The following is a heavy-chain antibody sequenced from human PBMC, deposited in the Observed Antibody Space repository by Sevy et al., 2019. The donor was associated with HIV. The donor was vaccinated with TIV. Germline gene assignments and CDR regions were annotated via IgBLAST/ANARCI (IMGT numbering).Heavy chain of an antibody. D-gene: IGHD2-15*01. CDR1: GFTFGPYA. V-gene: IGHV3-49*03. Sequence: GGSLRLSCAASGFTFGPYAMSWFRQAPGKGLEWVAFIRGKPFGGTTEYAASVKGRFSISRDDSKSIAYLEMNSLKIEDTAVYYWAREAGVVVVVAANQFDYWGLGTLVTVSS. CDR3: AREAGVVVVVAANQFDY. J-gene: IGHJ4*02. CDR2: IRGKPFGGTT.